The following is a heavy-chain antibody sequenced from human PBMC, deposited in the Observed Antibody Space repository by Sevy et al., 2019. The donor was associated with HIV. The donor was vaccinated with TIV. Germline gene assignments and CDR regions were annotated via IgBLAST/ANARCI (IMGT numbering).Heavy chain of an antibody. V-gene: IGHV1-24*01. Sequence: ASVKVSCKVSGYTVTQLSMHWVRQAPGKGLEWMATFDPEDGVTFYAQKFQGRVTMTEDTSTDTAYMELNSLISEDTAVYYCATTKDYYDSSAYPFDFWGQGTLVTVSS. D-gene: IGHD3-22*01. CDR3: ATTKDYYDSSAYPFDF. CDR2: FDPEDGVT. J-gene: IGHJ4*02. CDR1: GYTVTQLS.